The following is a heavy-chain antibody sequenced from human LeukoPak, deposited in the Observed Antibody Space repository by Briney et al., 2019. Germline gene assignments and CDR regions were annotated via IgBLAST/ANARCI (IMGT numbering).Heavy chain of an antibody. CDR3: ARGPGDYGDFNWFDR. CDR1: GGTFSTYA. V-gene: IGHV1-69*13. CDR2: IIPIFGIT. Sequence: SVKVSCKSSGGTFSTYAVTWVRQAPGQGLEWIGGIIPIFGITNYAQKFQGRVTITADESTRTVFMDLSSLRSEDMALYYCARGPGDYGDFNWFDRWGQGTLVTVSS. D-gene: IGHD4-17*01. J-gene: IGHJ5*02.